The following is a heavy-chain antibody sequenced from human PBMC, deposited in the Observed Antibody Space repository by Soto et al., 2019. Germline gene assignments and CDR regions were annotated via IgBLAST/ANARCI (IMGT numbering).Heavy chain of an antibody. J-gene: IGHJ4*02. CDR1: GYTFTNFG. CDR3: ARELSNLKGNDYGPYFDY. V-gene: IGHV1-18*01. D-gene: IGHD4-17*01. Sequence: QVQLVQSGAEVKKPGASVKVSCKTSGYTFTNFGISWVRQAPGQGLEWMGWISNYNGNTNYAQKVQGRVTMTTDTSTGIAYMELRSLRSDDTAVYYCARELSNLKGNDYGPYFDYWGQGNLVTVSS. CDR2: ISNYNGNT.